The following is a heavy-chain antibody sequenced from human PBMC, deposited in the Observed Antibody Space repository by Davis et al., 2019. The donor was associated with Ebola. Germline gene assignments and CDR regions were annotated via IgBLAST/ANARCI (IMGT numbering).Heavy chain of an antibody. CDR2: IDPSDSYT. V-gene: IGHV5-10-1*01. CDR1: GYSFTSYW. J-gene: IGHJ6*02. D-gene: IGHD2-2*01. CDR3: ARHCSSTSCPYYYYYGMDV. Sequence: GESLKISCKGSGYSFTSYWIGWVRQMPGKGLEWMGRIDPSDSYTNYSPSFQGHVTISADKSISTAYLQWSSLKASDTAMYYCARHCSSTSCPYYYYYGMDVWGQGTTVTVSS.